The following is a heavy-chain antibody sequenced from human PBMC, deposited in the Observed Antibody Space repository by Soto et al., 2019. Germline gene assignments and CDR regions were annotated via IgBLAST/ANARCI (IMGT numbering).Heavy chain of an antibody. V-gene: IGHV1-18*01. CDR3: GRINGNVWSGSQNWFDP. Sequence: ASVKVSRKASGYTFTSHGISWVREAPGKGREWVGWISAYNGNTNYAQKLQGRGTITTDTSTSTAYMGLRSLRSDDTAVYYCGRINGNVWSGSQNWFDPWGQGTLLTVSS. CDR2: ISAYNGNT. J-gene: IGHJ5*02. CDR1: GYTFTSHG. D-gene: IGHD3-3*01.